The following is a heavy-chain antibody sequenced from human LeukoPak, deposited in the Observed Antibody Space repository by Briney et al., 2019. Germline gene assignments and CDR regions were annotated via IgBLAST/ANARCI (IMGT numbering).Heavy chain of an antibody. CDR2: ISNNGGST. Sequence: PGGSLRLSCAASGFTFSGYPMHWVRQAPGKGLEYVSAISNNGGSTYYANSVKGRFTISRDNSKNTVSLEMGSLRAEDMAVYYCARDIGDYGPDYWGQGTLVTVSS. D-gene: IGHD4-17*01. J-gene: IGHJ4*02. V-gene: IGHV3-64*01. CDR1: GFTFSGYP. CDR3: ARDIGDYGPDY.